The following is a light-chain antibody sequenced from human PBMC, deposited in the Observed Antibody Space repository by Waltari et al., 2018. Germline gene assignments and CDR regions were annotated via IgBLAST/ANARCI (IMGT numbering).Light chain of an antibody. V-gene: IGKV1-5*03. CDR1: QSISTW. CDR3: QQYNSYSLYT. CDR2: EAS. Sequence: DIQMTQSPSTLSASVGDRVTITCRASQSISTWLAWYQQKPGTAPKLLIYEASTLPTGVPSRFSGTGSGTDFTLTISSLQPDDFATYYCQQYNSYSLYTFGQGTKLEI. J-gene: IGKJ2*01.